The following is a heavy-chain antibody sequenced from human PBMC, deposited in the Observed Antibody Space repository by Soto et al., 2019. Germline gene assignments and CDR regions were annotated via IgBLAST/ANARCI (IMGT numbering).Heavy chain of an antibody. CDR3: ARQLLGFCSSPSCLNYYYYGIGV. D-gene: IGHD2-2*01. CDR1: GYSFTNYW. J-gene: IGHJ6*02. CDR2: IYPGDSET. Sequence: GESLKISCKGSGYSFTNYWIGWVRQMPGKGLEWMGIIYPGDSETRYSPSFQGQVSISADKSISTAYLQWSSLKASDTAMYYCARQLLGFCSSPSCLNYYYYGIGVWGQGSTVSVSS. V-gene: IGHV5-51*01.